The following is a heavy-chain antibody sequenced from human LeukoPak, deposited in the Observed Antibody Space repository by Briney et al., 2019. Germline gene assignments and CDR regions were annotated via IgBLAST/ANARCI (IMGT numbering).Heavy chain of an antibody. Sequence: SETLSLTCTVSGGSISSYYWSWIRQPPGKGLEWIGYIYYSGSTNYNPSLKSRVTISVDTSKNQFSLKLSSVTAADTAVYYCARDGEVGPPTVTPIEYFQHWGQGTLVTVSS. CDR2: IYYSGST. V-gene: IGHV4-59*01. J-gene: IGHJ1*01. CDR3: ARDGEVGPPTVTPIEYFQH. D-gene: IGHD4-17*01. CDR1: GGSISSYY.